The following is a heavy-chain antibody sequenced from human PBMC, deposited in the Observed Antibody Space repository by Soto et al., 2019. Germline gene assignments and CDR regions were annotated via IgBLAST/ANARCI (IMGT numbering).Heavy chain of an antibody. CDR2: ISGSGGST. D-gene: IGHD6-13*01. J-gene: IGHJ4*02. Sequence: PGGSLRLSCAASGFTFSSYAMSWVRQAPGKGLEWVSAISGSGGSTYYADSVKGRFTISRDNSKKTLYLQINSMRAEYTAVYYCAKASGYSSSWYLHIPLGRFDYWGQGTLVTVSS. CDR3: AKASGYSSSWYLHIPLGRFDY. V-gene: IGHV3-23*01. CDR1: GFTFSSYA.